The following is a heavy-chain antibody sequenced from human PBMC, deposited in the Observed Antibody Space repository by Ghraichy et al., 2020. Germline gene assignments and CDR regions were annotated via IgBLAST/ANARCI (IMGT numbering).Heavy chain of an antibody. J-gene: IGHJ6*02. CDR1: GFTFSSYA. Sequence: SCAASGFTFSSYAMSWVRQAPGKGLEWVSAISSSGATTYYADSVKGRFTISRDSSKNTLYLQMNSLRAEDTAVYYCAKGLVAAGPYYYDMDVWGQGTTVTVSS. CDR3: AKGLVAAGPYYYDMDV. D-gene: IGHD6-13*01. CDR2: ISSSGATT. V-gene: IGHV3-23*01.